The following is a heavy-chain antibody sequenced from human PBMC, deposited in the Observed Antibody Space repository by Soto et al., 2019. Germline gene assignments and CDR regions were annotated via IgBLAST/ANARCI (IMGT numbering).Heavy chain of an antibody. Sequence: EVQLVESGGGLVKPGGSLRLSCAASGFTFSSYSMNWVRQAPGKGLEWVSSISSSSSYIYYADSVKGRFTISRDNAKNSLYLQMNSLRAEDTAVYYCARGEKVGVVPAAHFDYWGQGTLVTVSS. CDR1: GFTFSSYS. V-gene: IGHV3-21*01. D-gene: IGHD2-2*01. CDR2: ISSSSSYI. CDR3: ARGEKVGVVPAAHFDY. J-gene: IGHJ4*02.